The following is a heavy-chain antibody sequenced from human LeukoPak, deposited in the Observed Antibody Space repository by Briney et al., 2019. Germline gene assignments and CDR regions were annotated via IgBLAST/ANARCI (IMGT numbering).Heavy chain of an antibody. J-gene: IGHJ4*02. CDR1: GFTFSDHY. Sequence: PGGSLRLSCAASGFTFSDHYMDWVRQAPGKGLEWVGRSRNKANSYTTKYAASVKDRFTISRDDSKNPLYLQMNSLKTEDTAVYYCARTGYSYGSDYWGQGTLVTVSS. D-gene: IGHD5-18*01. CDR2: SRNKANSYTT. V-gene: IGHV3-72*01. CDR3: ARTGYSYGSDY.